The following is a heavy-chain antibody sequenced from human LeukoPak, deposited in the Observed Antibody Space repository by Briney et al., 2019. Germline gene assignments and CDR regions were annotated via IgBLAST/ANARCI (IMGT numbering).Heavy chain of an antibody. V-gene: IGHV3-23*01. Sequence: PGGSLRLSCAASGFTFSDYALSWVRQAPGKGLQWVSAISGSGSSTYYADSVKGRFTISRDNSDNTVYLQMNSLRAEDTAVYFCASDTMVRGVYDYWGQGTLVTVSS. J-gene: IGHJ4*02. CDR1: GFTFSDYA. CDR2: ISGSGSST. CDR3: ASDTMVRGVYDY. D-gene: IGHD3-10*01.